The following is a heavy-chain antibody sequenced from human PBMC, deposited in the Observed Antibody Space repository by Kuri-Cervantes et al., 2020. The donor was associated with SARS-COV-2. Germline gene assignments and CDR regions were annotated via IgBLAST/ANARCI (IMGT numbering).Heavy chain of an antibody. Sequence: GGSLRLSWAASGFTFSSYSMNWVRQAPGKGLEWVSSISSSSSYIYYADAVKGRFTISRDNAKDSLYLQMNSLRAEDTAVYYCARDSVAEHYYYGMDVWGQGTTVTVSS. D-gene: IGHD1-14*01. J-gene: IGHJ6*02. CDR2: ISSSSSYI. V-gene: IGHV3-21*01. CDR1: GFTFSSYS. CDR3: ARDSVAEHYYYGMDV.